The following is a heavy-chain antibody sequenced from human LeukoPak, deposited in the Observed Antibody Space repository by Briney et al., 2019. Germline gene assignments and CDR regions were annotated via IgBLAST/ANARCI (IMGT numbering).Heavy chain of an antibody. D-gene: IGHD1-26*01. CDR1: GDSIKNYY. J-gene: IGHJ4*02. Sequence: PSETLSLTCNVSGDSIKNYYWSWIRQPPGKTLEYLGNIHNSGDSNYNPSLTGRVTMSLDTPNNQFSLKLSSVPAADTALYYCARHKTGGTYPIDYCGQGILVTVSS. CDR3: ARHKTGGTYPIDY. V-gene: IGHV4-59*08. CDR2: IHNSGDS.